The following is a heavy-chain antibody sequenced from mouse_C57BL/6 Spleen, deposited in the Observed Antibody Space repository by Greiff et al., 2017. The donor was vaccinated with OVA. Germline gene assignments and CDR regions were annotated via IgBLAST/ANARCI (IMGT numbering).Heavy chain of an antibody. V-gene: IGHV1-82*01. J-gene: IGHJ2*01. CDR2: IYPGDGDT. Sequence: QVQLQQSGPELVKPGASVKISCKASGYAFSSSWMNWVKQRPGKGLEWIGRIYPGDGDTNYNGKFKGKATLTADKSSSTAYMQLSSLTSEDSAVYFCAREGYYGSSYYCDYWGQGTTLTVSS. CDR3: AREGYYGSSYYCDY. D-gene: IGHD1-1*01. CDR1: GYAFSSSW.